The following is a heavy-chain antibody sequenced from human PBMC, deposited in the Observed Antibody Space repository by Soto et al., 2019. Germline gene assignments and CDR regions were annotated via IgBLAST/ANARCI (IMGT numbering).Heavy chain of an antibody. D-gene: IGHD3-3*01. CDR3: ARDHDDFWSGYSQGWFDP. CDR2: IYYSGST. V-gene: IGHV4-59*01. Sequence: SETLSLTCTVSGGSISSYYWSWIRQPPGKGLEWIGYIYYSGSTNYNPSLKSRVTISVDTSKNQFSLKLSSVTAADTAVYYCARDHDDFWSGYSQGWFDPWGQGTLVTVSS. CDR1: GGSISSYY. J-gene: IGHJ5*02.